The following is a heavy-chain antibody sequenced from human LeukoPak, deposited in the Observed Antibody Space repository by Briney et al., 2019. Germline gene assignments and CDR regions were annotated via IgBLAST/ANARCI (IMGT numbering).Heavy chain of an antibody. J-gene: IGHJ4*02. CDR1: GFTFSSYS. Sequence: GGSLRLSCAASGFTFSSYSMNWVRQAPGKGLEWVSSISSSSSYIYHADSVKGRFTISRDNAKNSLYLQMNSLRAEDTAVYYCARVGGSYYLDYWGQGTLVTVSS. V-gene: IGHV3-21*01. CDR2: ISSSSSYI. CDR3: ARVGGSYYLDY. D-gene: IGHD1-26*01.